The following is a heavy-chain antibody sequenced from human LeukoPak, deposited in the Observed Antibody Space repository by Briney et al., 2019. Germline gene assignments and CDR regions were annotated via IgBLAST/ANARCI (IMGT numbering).Heavy chain of an antibody. J-gene: IGHJ3*02. Sequence: ASVKVSGKASGYTFTSYGTSWGRQAPGQGLEWRGGIIPIFGTANYAQKFQGRVTITTDESTSTAYMELSSLRSEDTAVYYCAKDEGGAAGYHDAFDIWGQGTKVTVSS. CDR2: IIPIFGTA. CDR3: AKDEGGAAGYHDAFDI. V-gene: IGHV1-69*05. D-gene: IGHD3-9*01. CDR1: GYTFTSYG.